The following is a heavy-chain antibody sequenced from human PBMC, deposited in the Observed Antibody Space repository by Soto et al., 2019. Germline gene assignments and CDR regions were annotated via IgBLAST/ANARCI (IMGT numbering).Heavy chain of an antibody. D-gene: IGHD3-3*01. CDR2: MNPNSGNT. CDR1: GYTFTSYD. V-gene: IGHV1-8*01. J-gene: IGHJ4*02. CDR3: AREVGPTIFGVTIDY. Sequence: QVQLVQSGAEVKKPGASVKVSCKASGYTFTSYDINWVRQATGQGLEWMGWMNPNSGNTGYAQKFQGRVTMTRNTYIHSAYMELSRLRYEDTAVYYGAREVGPTIFGVTIDYWGQGAKDTVSS.